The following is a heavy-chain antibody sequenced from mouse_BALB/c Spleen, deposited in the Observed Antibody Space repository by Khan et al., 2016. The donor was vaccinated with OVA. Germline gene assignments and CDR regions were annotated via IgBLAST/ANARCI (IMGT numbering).Heavy chain of an antibody. J-gene: IGHJ2*01. CDR2: IYPGTDNI. CDR1: GYIFTNYW. CDR3: AREEALYYFEY. V-gene: IGHV1-76*01. Sequence: VQLQVSGAELVRPGASVKLSCKTSGYIFTNYWIHWVKQRFGQGLEWIARIYPGTDNIYFSEKLKDTATLNADKSSSTAYSQLSSLKSEDSAVYFCAREEALYYFEYWGQGTTLTVSS. D-gene: IGHD3-2*02.